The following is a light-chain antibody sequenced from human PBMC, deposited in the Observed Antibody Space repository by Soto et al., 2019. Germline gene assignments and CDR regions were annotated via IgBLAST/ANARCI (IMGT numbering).Light chain of an antibody. CDR2: LGS. V-gene: IGKV2-28*01. CDR3: MQALQTRT. J-gene: IGKJ1*01. CDR1: QSLLHSNGYNY. Sequence: DIVMTQSPLSLPVTPGEPASISCRSSQSLLHSNGYNYSDWYLQKPGQSPQLLIYLGSNRASGVPDRFSGSGSGADFKLQLSRVEAEDVGVYYCMQALQTRTFGQGTKVEIK.